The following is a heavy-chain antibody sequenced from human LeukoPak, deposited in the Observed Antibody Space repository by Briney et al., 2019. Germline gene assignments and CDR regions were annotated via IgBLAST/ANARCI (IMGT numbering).Heavy chain of an antibody. D-gene: IGHD3-16*01. Sequence: GSLRLSCAASGFTFSSYNMNWVRQAPGKGLEWVSYISSSSSTIYYADSVKGRFTISRDNAKNSLYLQMNSLRAEDTALYYCAKGDDYDYVVKGNYFDYWGQGTLVTVSS. CDR1: GFTFSSYN. J-gene: IGHJ4*02. V-gene: IGHV3-48*01. CDR3: AKGDDYDYVVKGNYFDY. CDR2: ISSSSSTI.